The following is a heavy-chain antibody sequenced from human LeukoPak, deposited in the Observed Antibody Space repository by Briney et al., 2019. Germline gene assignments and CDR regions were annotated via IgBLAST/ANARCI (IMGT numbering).Heavy chain of an antibody. CDR2: ITTSGTS. CDR3: AKQAGYNKSWYDAFDI. V-gene: IGHV3-23*01. CDR1: GFTFSSYA. J-gene: IGHJ3*02. Sequence: GGSLRVSCAASGFTFSSYAMNWVRQSPGKGLEWVSSITTSGTSFYADSVMGRLTTSRDNSKSTLYLQMSSLRPEDTAVYYCAKQAGYNKSWYDAFDIWGQGTMASVSS. D-gene: IGHD6-13*01.